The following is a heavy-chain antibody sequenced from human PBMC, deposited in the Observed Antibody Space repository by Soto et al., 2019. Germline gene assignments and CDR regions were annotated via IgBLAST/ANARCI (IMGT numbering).Heavy chain of an antibody. CDR2: ISAYNGDR. CDR3: ARDGGPYCSSGTGYSPDRNWFDP. V-gene: IGHV1-18*01. Sequence: QVQLVQSGAEVKKPGASVKVSCKASGYTFNNYGINWVQQAPGQGLEWMGWISAYNGDRKYAQKFQGRVTMTTDTSTSTAYMELRSLRFDDTAVYYCARDGGPYCSSGTGYSPDRNWFDPWGQGTLVTVSS. J-gene: IGHJ5*02. D-gene: IGHD2-15*01. CDR1: GYTFNNYG.